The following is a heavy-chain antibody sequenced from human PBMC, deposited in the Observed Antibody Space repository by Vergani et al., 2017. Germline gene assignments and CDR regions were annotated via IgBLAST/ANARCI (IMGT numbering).Heavy chain of an antibody. CDR2: IVVGSGST. V-gene: IGHV1-58*02. J-gene: IGHJ5*02. D-gene: IGHD3-10*01. CDR1: GFTFTSSA. CDR3: IWFGELSIPTWFDP. Sequence: QMQLVQSGPEVKKPGTSVKVSCRASGFTFTSSAMQWARQARGQSLEYIGWIVVGSGSTNYAQKFQERVTISRDMSTNTAYMELSSLTSEDTAVYYCIWFGELSIPTWFDPWGQGTLVTVSS.